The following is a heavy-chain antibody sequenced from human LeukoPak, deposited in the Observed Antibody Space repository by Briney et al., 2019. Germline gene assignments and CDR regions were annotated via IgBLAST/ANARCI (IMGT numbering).Heavy chain of an antibody. Sequence: TSETLSLTCAVYGGSFSVYYWSWIRQPQGKGLEWIGEINHSGSTNYNPSLKSRVTISVDTSKNQFSLKLSSVTAADTAVYYCARGRVMITFGGAKDYFDYWGQGTLVTVSS. CDR3: ARGRVMITFGGAKDYFDY. J-gene: IGHJ4*02. CDR1: GGSFSVYY. V-gene: IGHV4-34*01. CDR2: INHSGST. D-gene: IGHD3-16*01.